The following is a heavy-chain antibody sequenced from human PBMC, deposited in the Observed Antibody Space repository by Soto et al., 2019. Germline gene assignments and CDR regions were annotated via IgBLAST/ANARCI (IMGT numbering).Heavy chain of an antibody. CDR2: ISGSGGSP. V-gene: IGHV3-23*01. Sequence: GGSLRLSCAASGFTFNSYTMAWVRQAPGKGLEWVSSISGSGGSPSYADSVQGRFTISRDNSRNTLSLQMNSLRAEDTAVYYCARDSSYGDSSGGFDYSGQGTLVTVSS. J-gene: IGHJ4*02. CDR3: ARDSSYGDSSGGFDY. D-gene: IGHD6-6*01. CDR1: GFTFNSYT.